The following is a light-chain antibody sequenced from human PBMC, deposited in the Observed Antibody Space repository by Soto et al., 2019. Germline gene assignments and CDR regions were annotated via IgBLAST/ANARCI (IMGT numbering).Light chain of an antibody. CDR2: AAS. V-gene: IGKV1-39*01. Sequence: DIQMTQSPSSLSASVRDRVTITCRASQSISNYLNWYQQKPGKAPKLLIYAASSLQSGVPSRFSGSGSGTDFTLTISSLQPEDFATYYCQQSYSTPPTFGQGTKVEIK. CDR1: QSISNY. J-gene: IGKJ1*01. CDR3: QQSYSTPPT.